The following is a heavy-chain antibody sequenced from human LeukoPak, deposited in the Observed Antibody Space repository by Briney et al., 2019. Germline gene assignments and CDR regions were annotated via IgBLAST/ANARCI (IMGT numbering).Heavy chain of an antibody. Sequence: SETLSLTCTVSGGSTNSYYWSWIRQPPGKGLDWIGYIYYSGSTNYNPSLKSRVTISVDTSKNQFSLKLSSVTAADTAVYYCARVLMGYSYGSPDANYYYGMDVWGQGTTVTVSS. CDR3: ARVLMGYSYGSPDANYYYGMDV. V-gene: IGHV4-59*01. CDR2: IYYSGST. D-gene: IGHD5-18*01. CDR1: GGSTNSYY. J-gene: IGHJ6*02.